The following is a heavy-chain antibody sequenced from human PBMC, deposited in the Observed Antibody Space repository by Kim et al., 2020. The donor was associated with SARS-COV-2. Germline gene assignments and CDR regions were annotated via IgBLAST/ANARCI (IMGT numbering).Heavy chain of an antibody. CDR2: ISAYNGNT. CDR3: ASLGDRWFGELLLSTSAPPTYYGMDV. Sequence: ASVKVSCKASGYTFTSYGISWVRQAPGQGLEWMGWISAYNGNTNYAQKLQGRVTMTTDTSTSTAYMELRSLRSDDTAVYYCASLGDRWFGELLLSTSAPPTYYGMDVWGQGTTVTVSS. V-gene: IGHV1-18*01. CDR1: GYTFTSYG. D-gene: IGHD3-10*01. J-gene: IGHJ6*02.